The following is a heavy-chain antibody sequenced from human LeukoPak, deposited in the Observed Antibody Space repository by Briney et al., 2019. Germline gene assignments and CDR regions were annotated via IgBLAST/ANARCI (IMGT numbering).Heavy chain of an antibody. V-gene: IGHV3-33*01. CDR1: GFTFSSYG. CDR2: IWYDGSNK. Sequence: GRSLRLSCAASGFTFSSYGMHWGRQAPGKGLEWVAVIWYDGSNKYYADSVKGRFTISRDNSKNTLYLQMNSLRAEDTAVYYCARDKPPPYYYDSSGIFDYWGQGTLVTVSS. CDR3: ARDKPPPYYYDSSGIFDY. D-gene: IGHD3-22*01. J-gene: IGHJ4*02.